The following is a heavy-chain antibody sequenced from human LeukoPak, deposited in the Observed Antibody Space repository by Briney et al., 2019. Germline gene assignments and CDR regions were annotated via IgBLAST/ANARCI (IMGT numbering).Heavy chain of an antibody. D-gene: IGHD6-13*01. V-gene: IGHV6-1*01. J-gene: IGHJ4*02. CDR2: SYYRSKWYN. Sequence: SQTLSLTCAISGDSVSSNTAAWNWIRQSPSRGLEWVGRSYYRSKWYNDYAVSVKSRITINPDTSKNQFSLQLNSVTPEDAAVYYCARVDRAISTTGTLGDWGQGTLVTVSS. CDR1: GDSVSSNTAA. CDR3: ARVDRAISTTGTLGD.